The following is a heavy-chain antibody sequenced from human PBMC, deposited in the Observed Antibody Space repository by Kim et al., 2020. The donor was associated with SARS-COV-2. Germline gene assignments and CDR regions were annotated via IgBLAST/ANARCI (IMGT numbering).Heavy chain of an antibody. CDR1: GYTFTSYA. Sequence: ASVKVSCKASGYTFTSYAMNWVRQAPGQGLEWMGWINTNTGNPTYAKGFTGRFGFSLDTSVSTAYLQISSLKAEDTAVYYCARPCSGGSCYQKNWFDPWGQGTLVTVSS. J-gene: IGHJ5*02. D-gene: IGHD2-15*01. V-gene: IGHV7-4-1*02. CDR2: INTNTGNP. CDR3: ARPCSGGSCYQKNWFDP.